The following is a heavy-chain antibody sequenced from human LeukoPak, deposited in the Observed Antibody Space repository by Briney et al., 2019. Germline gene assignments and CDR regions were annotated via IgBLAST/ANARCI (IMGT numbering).Heavy chain of an antibody. V-gene: IGHV4-30-2*01. CDR1: GGSISSGDFP. CDR2: IFHTGHT. Sequence: SQTLSLTCAVSGGSISSGDFPWSWIRPPPGKGLEWIGYIFHTGHTSYNPSLKSRVTISVDMSKNQLSLRLTSVTAADTAVYYCARGFYGAGSHFDYWGQGTLVTVSS. D-gene: IGHD3-10*01. CDR3: ARGFYGAGSHFDY. J-gene: IGHJ4*02.